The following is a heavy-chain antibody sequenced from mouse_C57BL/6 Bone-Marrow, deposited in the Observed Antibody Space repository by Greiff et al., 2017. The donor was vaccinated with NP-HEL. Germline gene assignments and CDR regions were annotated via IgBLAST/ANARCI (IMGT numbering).Heavy chain of an antibody. Sequence: EVMLVESGGGLVKPGGSLKLSCAASGFTFSDYGMHWVRQAPEKGLEWVAYISSGSSTIYYADTVKGRFTISRDNAKNTLFLQMTSLRSEDTAMYYCATDGSEDYAMDYWGQGTSVTVSS. CDR3: ATDGSEDYAMDY. D-gene: IGHD1-1*01. J-gene: IGHJ4*01. V-gene: IGHV5-17*01. CDR2: ISSGSSTI. CDR1: GFTFSDYG.